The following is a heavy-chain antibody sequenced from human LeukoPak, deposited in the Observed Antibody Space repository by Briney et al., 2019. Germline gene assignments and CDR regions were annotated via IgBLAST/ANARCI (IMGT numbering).Heavy chain of an antibody. CDR2: IWYDGSNK. CDR1: GFTFSSYD. Sequence: GSLRLSCAASGFTFSSYDMHWVRQAPGKGLEWVAVIWYDGSNKYYADSVKGRFTISRDNSKNTLYLQMNSLRAEDTAVYYCARDRVGATDYFDYWGQGTLVTVSS. J-gene: IGHJ4*02. CDR3: ARDRVGATDYFDY. D-gene: IGHD1-26*01. V-gene: IGHV3-33*01.